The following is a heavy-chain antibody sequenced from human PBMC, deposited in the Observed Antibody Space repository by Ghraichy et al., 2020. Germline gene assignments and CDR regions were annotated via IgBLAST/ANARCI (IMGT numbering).Heavy chain of an antibody. CDR3: ARHRDNWNYVGWYFDL. CDR2: IYYSGST. J-gene: IGHJ2*01. D-gene: IGHD1-7*01. Sequence: SETLSLTCTVSGGSISSYYWSWIRQPPGKGLEWIGYIYYSGSTNYNPSLKSRVTISVDTSKNQFSLKLSSVTAADTAVYYCARHRDNWNYVGWYFDLWGRGTLVTVSS. CDR1: GGSISSYY. V-gene: IGHV4-59*08.